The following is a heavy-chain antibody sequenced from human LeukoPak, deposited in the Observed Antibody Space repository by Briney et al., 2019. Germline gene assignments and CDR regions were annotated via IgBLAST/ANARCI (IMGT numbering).Heavy chain of an antibody. D-gene: IGHD3-22*01. CDR1: GFTFSNAW. CDR2: IKSKTDGGTT. V-gene: IGHV3-15*01. Sequence: GGSLRLSCAASGFTFSNAWMSWVRQAPGKGLERVGRIKSKTDGGTTDYAAPVKGRFTISRDDSKNTLYLQMNSLKTEDTAVYYCTTSSGYSGDAFDIWGQGTMVTVSS. CDR3: TTSSGYSGDAFDI. J-gene: IGHJ3*02.